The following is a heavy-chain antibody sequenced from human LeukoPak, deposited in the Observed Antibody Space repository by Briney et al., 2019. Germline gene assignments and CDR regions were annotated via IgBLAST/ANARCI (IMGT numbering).Heavy chain of an antibody. CDR3: ARAIRYQLLSDY. CDR2: MNPNSGNT. CDR1: GYTFSTYD. D-gene: IGHD2-2*01. V-gene: IGHV1-8*03. J-gene: IGHJ4*02. Sequence: GASVKVSCKASGYTFSTYDINWVRQATGQGLEWMGWMNPNSGNTGFAQKFQGRATITRDTSISTAYMELSSLRSEDTAVYYCARAIRYQLLSDYRGQGTLVTVSS.